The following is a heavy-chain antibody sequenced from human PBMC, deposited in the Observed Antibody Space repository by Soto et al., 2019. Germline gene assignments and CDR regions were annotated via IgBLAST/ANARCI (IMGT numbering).Heavy chain of an antibody. CDR2: IYYSGST. CDR3: AGDRRYRLAV. V-gene: IGHV4-59*01. CDR1: GGSISSYY. J-gene: IGHJ6*02. Sequence: SETLSLTCTVSGGSISSYYWSWIRQPPGKGLEWIGYIYYSGSTNYNPSLKSRVTISVDTSKNQFSLKLSSVTAADTAVYYCAGDRRYRLAVCGQGTTVTVSS.